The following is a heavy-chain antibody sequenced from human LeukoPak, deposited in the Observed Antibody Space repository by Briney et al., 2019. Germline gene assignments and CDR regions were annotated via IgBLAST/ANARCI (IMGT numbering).Heavy chain of an antibody. CDR1: GFTVSSNY. J-gene: IGHJ4*02. V-gene: IGHV3-66*02. D-gene: IGHD1-26*01. CDR2: IYSGGST. CDR3: ARGRELLHFDY. Sequence: GGSLRLSCAASGFTVSSNYMSWVRQAPGKGLEWVSVIYSGGSTYYADSVKGRFTISRDYSKNTLYLQMNSLRAEDTAVYYCARGRELLHFDYWGQGTLVTVSS.